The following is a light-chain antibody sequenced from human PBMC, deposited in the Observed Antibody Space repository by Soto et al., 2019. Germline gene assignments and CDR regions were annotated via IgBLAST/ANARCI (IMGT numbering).Light chain of an antibody. J-gene: IGLJ2*01. V-gene: IGLV2-8*01. CDR3: SSYAGSNNYVV. CDR1: SSDVGGYNY. CDR2: EVS. Sequence: QSALTQPPSASGSPGQSVTISCTGTSSDVGGYNYVSWYQQHPGKAPKLMIYEVSKRPSGVPDRFSGSRSGNTASLTVSGLQADDAGDYYCSSYAGSNNYVVFGGGTKLTVL.